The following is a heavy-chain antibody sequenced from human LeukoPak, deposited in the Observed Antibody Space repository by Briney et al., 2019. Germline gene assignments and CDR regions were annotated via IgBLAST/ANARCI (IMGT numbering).Heavy chain of an antibody. Sequence: SETLSLTCTVPGGSISSSSYYWGWIRQPPGKGLEWIGSIYYSGSTYYNPSLKSRVTISVDTSENQLSLKLSSVTAADTAVYYCARLGAVAGYYFDYWGQGTLVTVSS. CDR3: ARLGAVAGYYFDY. CDR1: GGSISSSSYY. CDR2: IYYSGST. V-gene: IGHV4-39*07. J-gene: IGHJ4*02. D-gene: IGHD6-19*01.